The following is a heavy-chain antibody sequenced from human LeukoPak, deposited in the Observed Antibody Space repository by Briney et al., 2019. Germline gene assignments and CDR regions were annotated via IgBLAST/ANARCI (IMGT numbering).Heavy chain of an antibody. V-gene: IGHV4-39*02. J-gene: IGHJ4*02. CDR2: IYYSGST. Sequence: ASETLSLTCIVSGGSISTINYYWGWIRQPPGKGLEWIATIYYSGSTYHNPSLKSRVTISVDTSKNQFSLKLSSVTAPDTAVYYCARETKTFYFDSSAYYPYSIDSWGQGTLVTVSS. CDR1: GGSISTINYY. D-gene: IGHD3-22*01. CDR3: ARETKTFYFDSSAYYPYSIDS.